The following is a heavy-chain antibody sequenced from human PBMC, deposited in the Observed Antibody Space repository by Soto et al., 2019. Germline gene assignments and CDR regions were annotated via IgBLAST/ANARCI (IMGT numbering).Heavy chain of an antibody. D-gene: IGHD3-3*01. J-gene: IGHJ6*02. CDR1: GGSISSSSYY. CDR2: IYYSGSA. CDR3: ARVGGDYYYYYGMDV. Sequence: PSETLSLTCTVSGGSISSSSYYWGWIRQPPGKGLEWIGSIYYSGSAYYNPSLKSRVTISVDTSKSQFSLKLSSVTAADTAVYYCARVGGDYYYYYGMDVWGQGTTVTVSS. V-gene: IGHV4-39*01.